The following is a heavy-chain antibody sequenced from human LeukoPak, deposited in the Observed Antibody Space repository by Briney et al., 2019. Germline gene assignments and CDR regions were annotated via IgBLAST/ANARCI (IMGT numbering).Heavy chain of an antibody. D-gene: IGHD6-19*01. V-gene: IGHV4-38-2*02. CDR2: IYHSGSA. CDR1: GYSISSGYY. J-gene: IGHJ4*02. CDR3: ARGWQWLGSSSDY. Sequence: PSETLSLTCTVSGYSISSGYYWGWIRQPPGKGLEWIGSIYHSGSAYYNPSLKSRVTTSVDTSKNQFSLKLSSVTAADTAVYYCARGWQWLGSSSDYWGQGTLVTVSS.